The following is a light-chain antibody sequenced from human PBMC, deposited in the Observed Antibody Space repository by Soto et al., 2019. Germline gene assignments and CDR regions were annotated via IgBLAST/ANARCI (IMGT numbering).Light chain of an antibody. Sequence: QSTLTQPPSASLSPGQSVTISCTGTSSVVGGYNYVSWYQQHPGKAPKLMIYEVSKRPSGVPDRFSGSKSGNTASLTVSGLQAEDEADYYCSSYAGSNNFGVFGTGTKVTAL. J-gene: IGLJ1*01. CDR2: EVS. CDR1: SSVVGGYNY. V-gene: IGLV2-8*01. CDR3: SSYAGSNNFGV.